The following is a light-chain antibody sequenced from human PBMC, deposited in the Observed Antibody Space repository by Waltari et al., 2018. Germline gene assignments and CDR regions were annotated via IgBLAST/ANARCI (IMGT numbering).Light chain of an antibody. CDR1: NIGSKS. CDR2: VES. CDR3: QVWETNSDHYV. J-gene: IGLJ1*01. V-gene: IGLV3-21*02. Sequence: SYVLTQPPSMSVAPGQTASVRCGGDNIGSKSVHWDQEKPGQAPVLVDYVESGRPSGIAGRVSGSNSGNTATLTISRVEAGDEADDYCQVWETNSDHYVCGTGTTVTVL.